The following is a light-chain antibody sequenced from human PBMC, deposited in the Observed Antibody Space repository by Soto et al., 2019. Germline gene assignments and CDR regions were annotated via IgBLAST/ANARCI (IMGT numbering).Light chain of an antibody. CDR1: QGISSY. Sequence: VIWMTQSPALLSASTGDRVTISCRMSQGISSYLAWYQQKPGKAPELLIYDASTLQSGVPSRFRGGASGTDFTLTISSLQLDDFATYYCQQSYNTPLTFGQGTKVDIK. CDR2: DAS. CDR3: QQSYNTPLT. J-gene: IGKJ1*01. V-gene: IGKV1D-8*03.